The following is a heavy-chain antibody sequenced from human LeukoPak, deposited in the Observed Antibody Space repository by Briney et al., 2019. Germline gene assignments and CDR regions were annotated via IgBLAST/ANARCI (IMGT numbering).Heavy chain of an antibody. D-gene: IGHD2-21*02. V-gene: IGHV1-18*01. CDR2: TSAYNGNT. Sequence: ASVKVSCKASGYTFTSYGISWVRQAPGQGLEWMGWTSAYNGNTNYAQKLQGRVTMTTDTSTSTAYMELRSLRSDDTAVYYCARLLYCGGDCYSWSDYWGQGTLVTVSS. CDR3: ARLLYCGGDCYSWSDY. J-gene: IGHJ4*02. CDR1: GYTFTSYG.